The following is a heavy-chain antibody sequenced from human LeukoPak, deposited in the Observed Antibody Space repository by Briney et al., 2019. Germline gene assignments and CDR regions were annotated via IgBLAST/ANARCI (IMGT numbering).Heavy chain of an antibody. V-gene: IGHV4-39*01. Sequence: SETLSLTCTVSGGSISSSSYYWGWIRQPPGKGLEWIGSIYYSGSTYYNPSLKSRVTISVDTSKNQFSLKLSSVTAADTAVYYCARQSGMVRGVPFPYYFDYWGQGTLVTVSS. CDR1: GGSISSSSYY. CDR2: IYYSGST. D-gene: IGHD3-10*01. CDR3: ARQSGMVRGVPFPYYFDY. J-gene: IGHJ4*02.